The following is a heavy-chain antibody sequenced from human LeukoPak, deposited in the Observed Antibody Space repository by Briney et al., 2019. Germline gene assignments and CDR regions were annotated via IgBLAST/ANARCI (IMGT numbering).Heavy chain of an antibody. Sequence: SETLSLTCAVSGDSISSGGYSWSWIRQPPGKGLEWIAYIHDSGSTYNNPSLKTRLSISIDTSKNQFSLKLNSVTAADTAVYYCAREGDFDWFDYWGQGTLVTVSS. V-gene: IGHV4-30-4*07. J-gene: IGHJ5*01. D-gene: IGHD3-3*01. CDR2: IHDSGST. CDR1: GDSISSGGYS. CDR3: AREGDFDWFDY.